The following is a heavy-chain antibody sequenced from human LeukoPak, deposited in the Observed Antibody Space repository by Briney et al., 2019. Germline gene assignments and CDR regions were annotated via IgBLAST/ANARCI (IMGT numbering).Heavy chain of an antibody. V-gene: IGHV3-30*18. J-gene: IGHJ3*02. CDR3: AKMDTALDAFDI. Sequence: QPGRSLRLSCAASGFSFSTYAMHWVRQAPGKGLEWVAVVASDGNNKYYADSVKGRFTISRDNSKSTLYLQMNSLRAEDTAVYYCAKMDTALDAFDIWGQGTMVTVSS. CDR2: VASDGNNK. CDR1: GFSFSTYA. D-gene: IGHD5-18*01.